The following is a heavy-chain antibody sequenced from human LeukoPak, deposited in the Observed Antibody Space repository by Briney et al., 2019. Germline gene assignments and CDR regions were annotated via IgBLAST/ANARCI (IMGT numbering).Heavy chain of an antibody. V-gene: IGHV4-39*01. CDR3: ASKWELDD. CDR1: GDSISTSSYY. CDR2: IYYSGST. Sequence: SETLSLTCSVSGDSISTSSYYWGWIRQPPGKGLEWIGTIYYSGSTYYNPSLTSRVTISVDTSKNQFSLKLSSVTAADTAVYYCASKWELDDWGQGTLVTVSS. D-gene: IGHD1-26*01. J-gene: IGHJ4*02.